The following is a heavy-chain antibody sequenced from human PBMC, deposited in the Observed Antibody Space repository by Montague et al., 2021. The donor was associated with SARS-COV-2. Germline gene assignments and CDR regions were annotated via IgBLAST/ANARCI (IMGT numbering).Heavy chain of an antibody. CDR1: GSSLNTSGMC. J-gene: IGHJ5*02. CDR2: IDWDDDK. V-gene: IGHV2-70*11. Sequence: PALVKPTQTHTLTCTFPGSSLNTSGMCVSWIRQPPGKALEWLARIDWDDDKYYSTSLKTRLTISKDTSKNQVVLTMTNMDPVDTATYYCALETPMVTFLAWGQGTLVTVSS. D-gene: IGHD5-18*01. CDR3: ALETPMVTFLA.